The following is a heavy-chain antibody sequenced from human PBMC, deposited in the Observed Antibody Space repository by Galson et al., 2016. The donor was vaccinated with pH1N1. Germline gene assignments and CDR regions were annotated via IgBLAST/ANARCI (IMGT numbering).Heavy chain of an antibody. V-gene: IGHV2-5*02. CDR1: GFSLSTSGVG. CDR2: IYWDDDK. CDR3: AHSLRDCNGGVCYWGFDY. Sequence: PALVKPTQTLTLTCTFFGFSLSTSGVGVGWIRQPPGKALEWLALIYWDDDKRYSPSLKSRLTITKDTAKNQVVLTMTNMDPVETVTYYCAHSLRDCNGGVCYWGFDYWGQGTVVTVSS. D-gene: IGHD2-8*02. J-gene: IGHJ4*02.